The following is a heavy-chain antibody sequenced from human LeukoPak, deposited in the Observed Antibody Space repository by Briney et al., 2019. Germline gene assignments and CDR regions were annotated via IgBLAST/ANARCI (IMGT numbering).Heavy chain of an antibody. CDR2: INQDGSEK. CDR1: GFTFSSSW. CDR3: TGHYGMNV. J-gene: IGHJ6*02. V-gene: IGHV3-7*01. Sequence: GGSLRLSCAASGFTFSSSWMTWVRQAPGKGLEWVANINQDGSEKYYVDSVRGRFTISRDNARNSVYLQMHSLRAEDTAVFYCTGHYGMNVWGQGTTVTVSS.